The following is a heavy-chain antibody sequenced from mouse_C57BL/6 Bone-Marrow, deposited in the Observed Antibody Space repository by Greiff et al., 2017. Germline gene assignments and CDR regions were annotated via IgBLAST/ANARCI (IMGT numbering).Heavy chain of an antibody. CDR2: ILPGSGST. V-gene: IGHV1-9*01. Sequence: QVQLQQSGAELMKPGASVKLSCKATGYTFTGYWIEWVKQRPGHGLEWIGEILPGSGSTNYTEKFKGKATFTADTSSNTAYMQLSSLTTEDSAIYYCARLRWFAYWGQGTLVTVSA. J-gene: IGHJ3*01. CDR3: ARLRWFAY. CDR1: GYTFTGYW.